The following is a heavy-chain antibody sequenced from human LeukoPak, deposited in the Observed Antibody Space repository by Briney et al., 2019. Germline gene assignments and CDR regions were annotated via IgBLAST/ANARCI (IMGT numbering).Heavy chain of an antibody. V-gene: IGHV1-8*01. CDR1: GYTFTSYD. Sequence: ASVKVSCKASGYTFTSYDINWVRQATGQGLEWMGWMNPNSGNTGYAQKFQGRGTMTRNASISTAYMELCSLRSEDTAVYYCAGARKQQLVRNNKYYYYYYMDVWGKGTTVTVSS. CDR3: AGARKQQLVRNNKYYYYYYMDV. CDR2: MNPNSGNT. J-gene: IGHJ6*03. D-gene: IGHD6-13*01.